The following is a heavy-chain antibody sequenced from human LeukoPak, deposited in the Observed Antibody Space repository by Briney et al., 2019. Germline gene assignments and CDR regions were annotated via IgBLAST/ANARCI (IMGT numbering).Heavy chain of an antibody. CDR3: ARDKSPTGYSSSWYNFQH. D-gene: IGHD6-13*01. J-gene: IGHJ1*01. CDR1: GFTFSSYG. CDR2: IWYDGSNK. Sequence: GGSLRLPCAASGFTFSSYGMHWVRQAPGKGLEWVAVIWYDGSNKYYADSVKGRFTISRDNSKNTLYLQMNSLRVEDTAVYYCARDKSPTGYSSSWYNFQHWGQGTLVTVSP. V-gene: IGHV3-33*01.